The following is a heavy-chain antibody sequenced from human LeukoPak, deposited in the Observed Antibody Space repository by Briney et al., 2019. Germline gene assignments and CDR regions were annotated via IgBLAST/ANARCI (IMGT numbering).Heavy chain of an antibody. D-gene: IGHD3-22*01. J-gene: IGHJ5*02. CDR3: ARANSSGYYYISNWFDP. CDR2: INHSGST. CDR1: GGSFSGYY. Sequence: PSETLSLTCAVYGGSFSGYYWSWIRQPPGKGLEWIGEINHSGSTNYNPSLKSRATISVDTSKNQFSLKLSSVTASDTAEYYCARANSSGYYYISNWFDPWGQGTLVTVSS. V-gene: IGHV4-34*01.